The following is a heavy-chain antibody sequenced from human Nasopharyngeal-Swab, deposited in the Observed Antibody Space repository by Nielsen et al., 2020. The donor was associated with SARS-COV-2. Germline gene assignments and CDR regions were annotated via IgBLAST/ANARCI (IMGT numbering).Heavy chain of an antibody. J-gene: IGHJ4*02. CDR2: ISWNSGSI. V-gene: IGHV3-9*01. D-gene: IGHD6-19*01. CDR1: GFTFDDYA. CDR3: AKDIGYSSGFPDY. Sequence: GGSLRLSCAASGFTFDDYAMHWVRQAPGKGLEWVSGISWNSGSIGYADSVKGRLTISRDNAKNSLYLQMNSLRAEDTALYYCAKDIGYSSGFPDYWGQGTLVTVSS.